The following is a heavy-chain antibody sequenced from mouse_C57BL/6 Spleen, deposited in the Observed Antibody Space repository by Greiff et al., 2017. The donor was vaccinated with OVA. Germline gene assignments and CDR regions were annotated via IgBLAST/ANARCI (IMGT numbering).Heavy chain of an antibody. J-gene: IGHJ2*01. CDR3: AREGIYYSKCVSYFDY. V-gene: IGHV1-82*01. Sequence: VQLQQSGPELVKPGASVKISCKASGYAFSSSWMNWVKQRPGKGLEWIGRIYPGDGDTNYNGKFKGKATLTADKSSSTAYMQLSSLTSEDSAVYFCAREGIYYSKCVSYFDYWGQGTTLTVSS. D-gene: IGHD2-5*01. CDR1: GYAFSSSW. CDR2: IYPGDGDT.